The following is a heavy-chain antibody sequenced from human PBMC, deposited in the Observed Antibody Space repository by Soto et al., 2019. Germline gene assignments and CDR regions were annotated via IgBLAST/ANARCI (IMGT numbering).Heavy chain of an antibody. CDR3: ARRGTGYNYDY. J-gene: IGHJ4*02. CDR1: GDSFTGFW. D-gene: IGHD5-12*01. Sequence: GESLKISCKVFGDSFTGFWVGWVRQVPGKGLEWVASIYPRDSDVRYNPSFQGQVTISADKSISTAYLQWSSLKASDTAMCYCARRGTGYNYDYWGQGTLVTVSS. CDR2: IYPRDSDV. V-gene: IGHV5-51*01.